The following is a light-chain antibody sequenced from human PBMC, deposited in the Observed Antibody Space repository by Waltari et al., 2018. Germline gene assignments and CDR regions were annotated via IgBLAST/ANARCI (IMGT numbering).Light chain of an antibody. CDR3: QQYYSTPT. CDR2: WAS. J-gene: IGKJ4*01. Sequence: DIVMTQSPDSLAVSLGERATINCKSSQSVLYSSNNKNYLAWYQQKPGHPPKLLIYWASTRESGVPDRFSGSGSGTDFPLTISSLQAEDVAVYYCQQYYSTPTFGGGTKVEIK. CDR1: QSVLYSSNNKNY. V-gene: IGKV4-1*01.